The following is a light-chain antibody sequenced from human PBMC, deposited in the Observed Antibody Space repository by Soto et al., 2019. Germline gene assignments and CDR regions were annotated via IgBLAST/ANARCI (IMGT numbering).Light chain of an antibody. CDR3: QCYGVHPL. Sequence: QSVLTQPPSVSGAPGQTVILSCTGTSSDIGRGYDVQWFQQLPGTAPKLIIFDDSLRPSGVPERFSASKSANTASLTITALQPEDEGHYYCQCYGVHPLLGGGTKLTVL. J-gene: IGLJ2*01. CDR2: DDS. V-gene: IGLV1-40*01. CDR1: SSDIGRGYD.